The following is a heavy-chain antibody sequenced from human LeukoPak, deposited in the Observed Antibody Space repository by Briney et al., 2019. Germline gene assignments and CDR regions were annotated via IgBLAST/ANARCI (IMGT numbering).Heavy chain of an antibody. CDR2: ISAYNGNT. D-gene: IGHD2-15*01. CDR1: GYTFTSYG. J-gene: IGHJ6*02. V-gene: IGHV1-18*01. CDR3: ARSNKLGYCSGGSCSFYYYGMDV. Sequence: ASVKVSCKASGYTFTSYGISWVRQAPGQGLEWMGWISAYNGNTNYAQKLQGRVTMTTDTSTSTAYMELRSLRSDDTAVYYCARSNKLGYCSGGSCSFYYYGMDVWGQGTTVTVSS.